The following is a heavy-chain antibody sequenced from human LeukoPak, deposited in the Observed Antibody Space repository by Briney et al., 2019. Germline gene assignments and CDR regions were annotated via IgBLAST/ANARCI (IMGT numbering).Heavy chain of an antibody. D-gene: IGHD2-15*01. V-gene: IGHV4-34*01. Sequence: PSETLSLTCAVYGGSFSGYYWSWIRQPPGKGLEWIGEINHSGSTNYNPSLKSRVTISADTSKNQFSLKLSSVTAADTAVYYCARGPYCSGGSCSVAFDYWGQGTLVTVSP. J-gene: IGHJ4*02. CDR3: ARGPYCSGGSCSVAFDY. CDR2: INHSGST. CDR1: GGSFSGYY.